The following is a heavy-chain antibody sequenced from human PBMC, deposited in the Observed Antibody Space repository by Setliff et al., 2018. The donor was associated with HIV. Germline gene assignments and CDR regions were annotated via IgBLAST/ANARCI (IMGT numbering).Heavy chain of an antibody. CDR3: ARENPGDY. CDR2: IYTSGST. Sequence: SETLSLTCTVSGGSISSYYWSWIRQPPGKGLEWIGYIYTSGSTNYNPSLKSRVTISLDTSKNQFSLKLGSVTAADTAMYYCARENPGDYWGQGTLVTVSS. V-gene: IGHV4-4*09. J-gene: IGHJ4*02. D-gene: IGHD3-10*01. CDR1: GGSISSYY.